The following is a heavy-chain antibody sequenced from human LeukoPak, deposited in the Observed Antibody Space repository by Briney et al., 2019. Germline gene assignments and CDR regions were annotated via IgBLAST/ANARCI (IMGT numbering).Heavy chain of an antibody. CDR3: IVVVEPPDSDGFDV. D-gene: IGHD1-14*01. V-gene: IGHV3-74*01. J-gene: IGHJ3*01. CDR1: GFTFGNSW. Sequence: GGSLRLSCAASGFTFGNSWVHWVRQAPGKGLVWVSLINTDGSTTSYADSVKGRFTISRDNARNTLSLEMNSLTIEDTAVYYCIVVVEPPDSDGFDVWGQGTMITVSS. CDR2: INTDGSTT.